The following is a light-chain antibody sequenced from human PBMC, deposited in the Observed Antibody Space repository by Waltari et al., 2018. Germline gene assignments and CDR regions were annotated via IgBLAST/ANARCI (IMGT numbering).Light chain of an antibody. J-gene: IGLJ1*01. CDR2: DVS. Sequence: QSALTQPASVSGSPGQSITISCTGTSSDVVGYNSVSWYQQHPGKAPKLMIYDVSKRPSGVSNRFSGSKSGNTASLTISGLQAEDEADYYCSSYTSSNTHVFGTGTKVTVL. CDR3: SSYTSSNTHV. V-gene: IGLV2-14*01. CDR1: SSDVVGYNS.